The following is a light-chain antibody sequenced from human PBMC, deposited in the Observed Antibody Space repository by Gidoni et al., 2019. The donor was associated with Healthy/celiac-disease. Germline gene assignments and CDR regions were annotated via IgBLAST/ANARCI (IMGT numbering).Light chain of an antibody. CDR3: QQSYSTPIT. CDR1: QSISSY. Sequence: DIQMTQAPSSLSAAVGDRVTITCRASQSISSYLNWYQQKPGKAPKLLIYAASRLQSGVPSTFSVSGSGTDFTLTISCLQPEDFATYYCQQSYSTPITFGQGTRLEIK. CDR2: AAS. V-gene: IGKV1-39*01. J-gene: IGKJ5*01.